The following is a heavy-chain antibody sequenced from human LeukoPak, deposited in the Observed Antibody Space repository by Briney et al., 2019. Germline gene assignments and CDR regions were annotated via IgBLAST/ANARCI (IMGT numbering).Heavy chain of an antibody. V-gene: IGHV3-7*01. D-gene: IGHD5-24*01. J-gene: IGHJ4*02. CDR1: GFTFSSYW. Sequence: PGGSLRLPCAASGFTFSSYWMSWVRQAPGKGLEWVANIKQDGSEKYYVDSVKGRFTISRDNAKNSLYLQMNSLRAEDTAVYYCASWSRDGYNRLDYWGQGTLVTVSS. CDR2: IKQDGSEK. CDR3: ASWSRDGYNRLDY.